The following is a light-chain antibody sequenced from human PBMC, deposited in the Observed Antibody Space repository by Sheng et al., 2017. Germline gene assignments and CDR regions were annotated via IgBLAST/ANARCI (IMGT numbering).Light chain of an antibody. V-gene: IGKV3-11*01. CDR1: ESISSY. Sequence: EVVLTQSPTTLSLSPGERATLSCRTSESISSYLAWYQLRPGQAPRLLIYGASIRAAGIPDRFSASGSGSDFTLTISSLQPEDFATYYCQQANSFPLTFGGGTKVEIK. J-gene: IGKJ4*01. CDR2: GAS. CDR3: QQANSFPLT.